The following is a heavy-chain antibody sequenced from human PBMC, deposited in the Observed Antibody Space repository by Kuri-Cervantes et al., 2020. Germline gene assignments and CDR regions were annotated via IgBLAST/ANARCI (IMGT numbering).Heavy chain of an antibody. CDR3: ARDLEGNSSGWYPNWGRRYYYYGMDV. CDR1: GGSISSGGYY. Sequence: SETLSLTCTVSGGSISSGGYYWSWIRQHPGKGLEWIGYIYYSGSTYYNPSLKSRVTISVDTSKNQFSLKLSSVTAADTAVYYCARDLEGNSSGWYPNWGRRYYYYGMDVWGQGTTVTVS. J-gene: IGHJ6*02. V-gene: IGHV4-31*03. D-gene: IGHD6-19*01. CDR2: IYYSGST.